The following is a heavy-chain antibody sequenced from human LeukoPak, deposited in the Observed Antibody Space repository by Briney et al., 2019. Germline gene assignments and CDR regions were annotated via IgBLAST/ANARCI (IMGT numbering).Heavy chain of an antibody. CDR1: GFTFSNYW. CDR2: ISSSSSTI. Sequence: PGGSLRLSCAASGFTFSNYWMTWVRQAPGKGLEWVSYISSSSSTIYYADSVKGRFTISRDNAKNSLYLQMNSLRAEDTAVYYCARYCSGGSCYGMDVWGQGTTVTVSS. J-gene: IGHJ6*02. D-gene: IGHD2-15*01. CDR3: ARYCSGGSCYGMDV. V-gene: IGHV3-48*04.